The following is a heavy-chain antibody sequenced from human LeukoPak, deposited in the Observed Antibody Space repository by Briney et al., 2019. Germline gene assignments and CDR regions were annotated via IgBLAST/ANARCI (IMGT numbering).Heavy chain of an antibody. CDR2: INHSGST. CDR1: GGSFSGYY. J-gene: IGHJ4*02. Sequence: SETLSLTRAVYGGSFSGYYWSWIRQPPGKGLEWIGEINHSGSTNYNPSLKSRVTISVDTSKNQFSLKLSSVTAADTAVYYCARGESLHYYYDSSGYMDWGQGTLVTVSS. D-gene: IGHD3-22*01. V-gene: IGHV4-34*01. CDR3: ARGESLHYYYDSSGYMD.